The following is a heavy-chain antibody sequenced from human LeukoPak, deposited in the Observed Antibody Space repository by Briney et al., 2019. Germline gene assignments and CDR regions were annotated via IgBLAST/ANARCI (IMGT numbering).Heavy chain of an antibody. J-gene: IGHJ4*02. CDR1: GGSISSYC. Sequence: PSETLSLTCSVSGGSISSYCWSWIRQPPGKGLEWIGYIYYSGSTNYNPSLKSRVTISVDTSKNQFSLKLSSVTAADTAVYYCARGSGWYFYWGQGTLVTVSS. CDR3: ARGSGWYFY. CDR2: IYYSGST. D-gene: IGHD6-19*01. V-gene: IGHV4-59*01.